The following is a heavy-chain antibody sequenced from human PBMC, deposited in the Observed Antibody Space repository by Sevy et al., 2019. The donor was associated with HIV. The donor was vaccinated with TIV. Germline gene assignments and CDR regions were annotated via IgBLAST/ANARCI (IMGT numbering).Heavy chain of an antibody. D-gene: IGHD3-10*01. CDR3: ARHRDYVTMVRGIDQ. V-gene: IGHV4-39*01. CDR1: GGSISSSGSY. Sequence: SETLSLTCTVSGGSISSSGSYWGWIRQPPGKGLEWIGSMYYSGSTYHSPSLKTRITISVDTSKNQFSLRLSSVIAADTAEYYCARHRDYVTMVRGIDQWGQGTLVTVSS. CDR2: MYYSGST. J-gene: IGHJ5*02.